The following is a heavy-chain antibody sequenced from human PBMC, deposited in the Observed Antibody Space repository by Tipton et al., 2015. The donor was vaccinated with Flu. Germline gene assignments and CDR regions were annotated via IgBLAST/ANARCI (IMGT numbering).Heavy chain of an antibody. CDR1: GGSISSGGNY. CDR3: ACVFKRAPYRYFDY. J-gene: IGHJ4*02. V-gene: IGHV4-31*03. D-gene: IGHD3-16*02. Sequence: LRLSCTVSGGSISSGGNYWSWIRQHPGKGLAWIGYIYYSGSTNFNPSLKSRVTISVDMSKNQFSLKLSSVTAADTAVYYCACVFKRAPYRYFDYWGQGTLVTVSS. CDR2: IYYSGST.